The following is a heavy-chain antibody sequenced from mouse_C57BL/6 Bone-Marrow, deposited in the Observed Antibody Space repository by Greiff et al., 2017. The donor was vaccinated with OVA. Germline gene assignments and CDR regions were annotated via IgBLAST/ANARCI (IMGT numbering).Heavy chain of an antibody. CDR1: GYTFTGYW. V-gene: IGHV1-9*01. CDR2: ILPGSGSN. Sequence: VQLQESGAELMKPGASVKLSCKATGYTFTGYWLEWVKQRPGHGLEWIGEILPGSGSNNYNDKLKGTATFTAETSSNPAYMQLSSLATEDSAIDYCARWYFDVWGTGTTVTVSA. J-gene: IGHJ1*03. CDR3: ARWYFDV.